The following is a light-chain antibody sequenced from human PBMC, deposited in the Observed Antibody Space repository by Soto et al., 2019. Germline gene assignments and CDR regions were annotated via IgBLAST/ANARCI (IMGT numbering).Light chain of an antibody. V-gene: IGLV1-51*02. J-gene: IGLJ2*01. CDR1: SSNIGNNY. CDR2: ENN. Sequence: QLVLTQPPSVSAAPGQKVTISCSGSSSNIGNNYVSWYQQLPGTAPKLLIYENNKRPSGIPDRFSGSKSGTSATLGITGLQTGDEADYYCGTWDSSLRRVVFGGGTKVTVL. CDR3: GTWDSSLRRVV.